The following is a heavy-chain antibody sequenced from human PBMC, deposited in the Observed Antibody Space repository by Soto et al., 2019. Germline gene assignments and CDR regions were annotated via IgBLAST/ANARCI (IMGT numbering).Heavy chain of an antibody. D-gene: IGHD2-21*01. J-gene: IGHJ4*02. CDR2: IYYNGNT. CDR3: GRHDWTDYLLAINY. CDR1: GGSLSSSSYY. V-gene: IGHV4-39*01. Sequence: QLHLQESGPGLVKPSETLSLTCIVSGGSLSSSSYYWAWIRQPPGKGLEWIGTIYYNGNTYYNPSIKSRVTIALDTSKNEFSLKVSSVTSTDTAGYDCGRHDWTDYLLAINYWGQGTLATVSS.